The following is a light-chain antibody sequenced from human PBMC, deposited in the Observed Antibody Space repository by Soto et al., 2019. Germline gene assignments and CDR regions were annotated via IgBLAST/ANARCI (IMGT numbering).Light chain of an antibody. Sequence: IQLTQSPSFLSASVGDRVTITCRARQRISTYLAWYQQKPGKAPKILIYAVSTLHSGVPSRFSGGGSGTEVTLTISSLQPEDFATYYCQQFNSYTFGPGTKVDIE. V-gene: IGKV1-9*01. CDR2: AVS. CDR3: QQFNSYT. J-gene: IGKJ3*01. CDR1: QRISTY.